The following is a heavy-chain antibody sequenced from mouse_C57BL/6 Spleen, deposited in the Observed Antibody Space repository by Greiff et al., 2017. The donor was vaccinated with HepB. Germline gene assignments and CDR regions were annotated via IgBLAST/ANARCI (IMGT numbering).Heavy chain of an antibody. Sequence: VQLQQSGAELVRPGASVTLSCKASGYTFTDYEMHWVKQTPVHGLEWIGAIDPETGGTAYNQKFKGKAILTADKSSSTAYMERRSLTSEDSAVYYCTREMVTTSPYWYFDVWGTGTTVTVSS. V-gene: IGHV1-15*01. CDR2: IDPETGGT. CDR1: GYTFTDYE. CDR3: TREMVTTSPYWYFDV. D-gene: IGHD2-2*01. J-gene: IGHJ1*03.